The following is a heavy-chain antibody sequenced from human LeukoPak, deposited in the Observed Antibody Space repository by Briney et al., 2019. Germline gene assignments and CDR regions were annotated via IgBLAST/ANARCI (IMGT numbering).Heavy chain of an antibody. D-gene: IGHD4-17*01. V-gene: IGHV5-51*01. CDR1: GYSFTSYW. J-gene: IGHJ4*02. CDR3: ARPHYGDHGRLL. CDR2: IYPGDPET. Sequence: GEPLKISCKNSGYSFTSYWIAWVRQMPGKGLEWMGIIYPGDPETRHSPSFQGQVTISVDRSTSTAYLQWSSLKASDTAIYYCARPHYGDHGRLLWGQGTQVTVSS.